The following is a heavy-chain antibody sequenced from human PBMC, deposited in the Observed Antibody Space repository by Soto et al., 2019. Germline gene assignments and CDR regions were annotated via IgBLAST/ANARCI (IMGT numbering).Heavy chain of an antibody. CDR2: ISSSSTAI. Sequence: GGSLRLSCAASGFSFSSYSMNWVRQAPGKGLEWVSSISSSSTAIFYGDSVKGRFIISRDNAENSLYLQMNSLRAEDTAVYFCAKTTDGWFSAFEIWGQGTVVTVS. CDR3: AKTTDGWFSAFEI. CDR1: GFSFSSYS. V-gene: IGHV3-21*04. D-gene: IGHD6-19*01. J-gene: IGHJ3*02.